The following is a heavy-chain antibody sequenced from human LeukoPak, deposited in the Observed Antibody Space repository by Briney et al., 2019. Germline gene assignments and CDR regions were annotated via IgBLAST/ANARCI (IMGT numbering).Heavy chain of an antibody. V-gene: IGHV3-43D*03. CDR3: ARENLSEGDAFDI. CDR1: GFTFSSYS. D-gene: IGHD1-14*01. Sequence: GGSLRLSCAASGFTFSSYSMNRVRQAPGKGLEWVSLISWDGDSTYYADSVKGRFTISRDNSKNSLYLQMNSLRAEDTAVYYCARENLSEGDAFDIWGQGTMVTVSS. J-gene: IGHJ3*02. CDR2: ISWDGDST.